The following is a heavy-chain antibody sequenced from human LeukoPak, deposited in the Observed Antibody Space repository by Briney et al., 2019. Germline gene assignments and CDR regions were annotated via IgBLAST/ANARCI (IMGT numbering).Heavy chain of an antibody. Sequence: SETLSLTCNVSGGSIRGYYWSWIRQPPGKGLEWIGYIYSSGSTNYNPSLKSRVTMSVDTSKNQFSLKVSSVTAADTAVYYCARVFDSGSQVYFYCMDVWGKGTTVTISS. J-gene: IGHJ6*03. D-gene: IGHD3-10*01. CDR3: ARVFDSGSQVYFYCMDV. CDR2: IYSSGST. V-gene: IGHV4-59*01. CDR1: GGSIRGYY.